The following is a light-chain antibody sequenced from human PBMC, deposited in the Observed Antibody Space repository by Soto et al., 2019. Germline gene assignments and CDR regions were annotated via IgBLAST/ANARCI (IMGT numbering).Light chain of an antibody. CDR3: QQYGDSPRT. V-gene: IGKV3-20*01. CDR2: GAS. J-gene: IGKJ5*01. CDR1: QSVSSNY. Sequence: EIVLTQSPGTLSLSPGERATLSCRASQSVSSNYVVWYQQKPGQAPRLLIYGASSRATGIPDRFSGSGSGTDFTLTIARLEPEDFAVYYCQQYGDSPRTFGQGTRLETK.